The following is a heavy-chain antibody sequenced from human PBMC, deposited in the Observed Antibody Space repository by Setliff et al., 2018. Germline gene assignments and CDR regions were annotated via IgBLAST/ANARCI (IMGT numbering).Heavy chain of an antibody. V-gene: IGHV4-30-4*08. CDR3: AREVGTSTSSDAFDV. CDR1: GDSISSGDYF. D-gene: IGHD1-26*01. Sequence: SETLSLTCTVSGDSISSGDYFWSWIRQPPRKGLEWIAYIYHSGSAYYNPSLKSRVTMSVDTSKNQFSLHLTSVTAADTAVYYCAREVGTSTSSDAFDVWGQGMMVTVSS. J-gene: IGHJ3*01. CDR2: IYHSGSA.